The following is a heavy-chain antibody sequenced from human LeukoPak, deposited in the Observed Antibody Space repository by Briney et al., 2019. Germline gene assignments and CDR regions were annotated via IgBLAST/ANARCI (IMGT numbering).Heavy chain of an antibody. Sequence: SETLSLTCTVSGGSISSSSYYWGWIRQPPGKGLEWIGSIYYSGSTYYNPSLKSRVTISVDTSKNQFSLKLSSVTAADTAVYYCARRFLRGDNWFDPWGQGTLVTVSS. V-gene: IGHV4-39*07. D-gene: IGHD3-3*01. CDR3: ARRFLRGDNWFDP. CDR2: IYYSGST. CDR1: GGSISSSSYY. J-gene: IGHJ5*02.